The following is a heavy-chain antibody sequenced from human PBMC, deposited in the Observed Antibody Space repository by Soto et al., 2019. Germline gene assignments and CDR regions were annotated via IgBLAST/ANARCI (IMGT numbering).Heavy chain of an antibody. CDR2: IYYSGST. CDR1: GGSISSYY. J-gene: IGHJ5*02. V-gene: IGHV4-59*01. D-gene: IGHD3-3*01. Sequence: SETLSLTCTVSGGSISSYYWSWIRQPPGKGLEWIGYIYYSGSTNYNPSLKSRVTISVDTSKNQFSLKLSSVTAADTAVYYCARERFLEWLPHYNWFDPWGQGTLVTVSS. CDR3: ARERFLEWLPHYNWFDP.